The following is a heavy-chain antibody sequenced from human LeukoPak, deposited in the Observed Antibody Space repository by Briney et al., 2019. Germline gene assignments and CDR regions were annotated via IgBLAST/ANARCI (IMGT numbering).Heavy chain of an antibody. CDR2: IYTSGST. CDR3: ARVSVVVTATQPIYWYFDL. V-gene: IGHV4-4*07. CDR1: GGSISSYY. Sequence: PSETLSLTCTVSGGSISSYYWSWIRQPAGKGLEWIGRIYTSGSTNYNPSLKSRVTMSVDTSKNQFSLKLRSVTAADTAVYYCARVSVVVTATQPIYWYFDLWGRGTLVTVSS. D-gene: IGHD2-21*02. J-gene: IGHJ2*01.